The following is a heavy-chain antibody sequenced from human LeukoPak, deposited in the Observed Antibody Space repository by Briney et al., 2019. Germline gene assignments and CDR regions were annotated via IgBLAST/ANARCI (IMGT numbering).Heavy chain of an antibody. J-gene: IGHJ5*02. CDR2: IYNSGST. CDR3: ARGFPRYSGSYRMFWFDP. Sequence: RASETLSLTCTVSGGSINSFYWSWIRQPPGKGLEWIGYIYNSGSTNYNPSLKSRVTMSLDSSKNQFSLKLSSVTAADTAVYYCARGFPRYSGSYRMFWFDPWGQGTLVTVSS. D-gene: IGHD1-26*01. CDR1: GGSINSFY. V-gene: IGHV4-59*12.